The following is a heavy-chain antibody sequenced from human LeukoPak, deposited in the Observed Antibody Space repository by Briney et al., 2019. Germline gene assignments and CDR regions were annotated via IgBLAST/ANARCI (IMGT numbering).Heavy chain of an antibody. CDR1: GFTFSSYS. CDR3: AKSSRYGTGWYGRIDY. J-gene: IGHJ4*02. D-gene: IGHD6-19*01. CDR2: ISDRGDNK. Sequence: GGSLRLSCAASGFTFSSYSMSWVRQAPGKGLEWVSAISDRGDNKQYTDSVKGRLTISRDNSKNTLYLQMNSLRADDTAVYYCAKSSRYGTGWYGRIDYWGQGTLVTVS. V-gene: IGHV3-23*01.